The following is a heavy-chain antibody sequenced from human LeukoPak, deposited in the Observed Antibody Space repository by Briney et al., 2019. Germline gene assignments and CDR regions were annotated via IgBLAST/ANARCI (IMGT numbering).Heavy chain of an antibody. CDR3: ARSYSSSSGFDY. V-gene: IGHV3-21*01. Sequence: GGSLRLSCAASGFIFSSYTINWVRQAPGKGLEWLSSISSTSSYIYYADSVKGRFTISRDNAKNSLYLQMNSLRAEDTAVYYCARSYSSSSGFDYWGQGTLVTVSS. CDR2: ISSTSSYI. D-gene: IGHD6-6*01. J-gene: IGHJ4*02. CDR1: GFIFSSYT.